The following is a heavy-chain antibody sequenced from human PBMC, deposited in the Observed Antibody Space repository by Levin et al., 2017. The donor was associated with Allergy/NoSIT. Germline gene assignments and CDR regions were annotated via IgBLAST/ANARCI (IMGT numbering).Heavy chain of an antibody. CDR1: GYTFTTYY. V-gene: IGHV1-2*02. J-gene: IGHJ4*02. CDR2: IEPNSGGT. D-gene: IGHD4-11*01. Sequence: ASVKVSCKASGYTFTTYYLHWVRQAPGKGLEWMGWIEPNSGGTKYAQKFQGRVTMTRDTSINTVYMELTSLRSDDTAVYYCARDDVTDYHYFDSWGQGTLVTVSS. CDR3: ARDDVTDYHYFDS.